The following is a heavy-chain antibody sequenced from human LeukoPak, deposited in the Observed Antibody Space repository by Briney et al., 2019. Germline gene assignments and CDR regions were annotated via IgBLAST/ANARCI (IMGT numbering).Heavy chain of an antibody. CDR2: ISSSSSYI. Sequence: GGSLRLSCAASGFTFSSYSMNWVRQAPGKGLEWVSSISSSSSYIYYADSVKGRFTISRDNAKNSLYLQMNSLRAEDTAVYYCARDQEPGEWLFDAFDIWGQGTMVTVSS. CDR3: ARDQEPGEWLFDAFDI. D-gene: IGHD3-3*01. V-gene: IGHV3-21*01. CDR1: GFTFSSYS. J-gene: IGHJ3*02.